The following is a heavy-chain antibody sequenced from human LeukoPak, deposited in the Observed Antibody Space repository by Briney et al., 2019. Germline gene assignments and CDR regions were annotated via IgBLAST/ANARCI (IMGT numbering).Heavy chain of an antibody. CDR2: IYYTGST. Sequence: PSETLSLTCTVSGGSISRDYWSWIRQPPGKGLEWIGYIYYTGSTNYNPSLKSRVTISVDTSKNQFSLKLSSVTAADTAVYYCARDRIAAARVLFDYWGQGTLVTVSS. CDR3: ARDRIAAARVLFDY. CDR1: GGSISRDY. J-gene: IGHJ4*02. D-gene: IGHD6-13*01. V-gene: IGHV4-59*01.